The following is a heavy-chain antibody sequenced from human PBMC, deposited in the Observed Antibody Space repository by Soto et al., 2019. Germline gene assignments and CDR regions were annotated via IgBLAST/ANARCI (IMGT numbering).Heavy chain of an antibody. Sequence: SETLSLTCTVSGGSISSGGYYWSWIRQHPGKGLEWIGYIYYSGSTYYNPSLKSRVTISVDTSKNQFSLKLSSVTAADTAVYYCARDRGNYYDSSGSHNWFDPWRQRTLVTVSS. CDR3: ARDRGNYYDSSGSHNWFDP. V-gene: IGHV4-31*03. J-gene: IGHJ5*02. CDR1: GGSISSGGYY. CDR2: IYYSGST. D-gene: IGHD3-22*01.